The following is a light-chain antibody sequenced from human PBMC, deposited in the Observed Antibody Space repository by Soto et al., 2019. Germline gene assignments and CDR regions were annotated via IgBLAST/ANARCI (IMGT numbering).Light chain of an antibody. V-gene: IGKV3-20*01. J-gene: IGKJ2*01. Sequence: EIVMTQSPGTLSLSPGQRATLSCRASESISRAYLAWYQQRLGQAPRLLIYGPSSGATGIPDRFSGSGSGTDFTLTISRLEPEYFAIYYCQQYGGVPYTFGQGNKLAIK. CDR3: QQYGGVPYT. CDR2: GPS. CDR1: ESISRAY.